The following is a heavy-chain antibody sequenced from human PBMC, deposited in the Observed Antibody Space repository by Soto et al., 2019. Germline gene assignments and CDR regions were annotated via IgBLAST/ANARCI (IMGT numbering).Heavy chain of an antibody. V-gene: IGHV5-51*01. D-gene: IGHD3-3*01. Sequence: GESLKISCKASGYSFTNYWIGWVRQVPGKGLEWMGIIYPGDSNTRYSPSLQGQVTISVDKSISTAYLQWSSLKATDTAMYYCARHAYDFWSGHPNPRYYYGMDVWGQGTTVTVSS. J-gene: IGHJ6*02. CDR2: IYPGDSNT. CDR3: ARHAYDFWSGHPNPRYYYGMDV. CDR1: GYSFTNYW.